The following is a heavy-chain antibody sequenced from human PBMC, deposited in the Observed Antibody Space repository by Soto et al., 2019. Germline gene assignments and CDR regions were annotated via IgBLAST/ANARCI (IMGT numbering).Heavy chain of an antibody. CDR3: TRDKALPYNCNSGNGDYGMDV. CDR2: IYYNSGST. D-gene: IGHD1-20*01. V-gene: IGHV4-31*03. Sequence: QVQLQESGPGLVKPSQTLSLTCIVSGGSIRSGGYFWSWIRQHPGKGLEWIGNIYYNSGSTYYTPALNSRVAIAVDASKNQSSLDLRSVTAADTAVYFCTRDKALPYNCNSGNGDYGMDVWGQGTTVIVS. CDR1: GGSIRSGGYF. J-gene: IGHJ6*02.